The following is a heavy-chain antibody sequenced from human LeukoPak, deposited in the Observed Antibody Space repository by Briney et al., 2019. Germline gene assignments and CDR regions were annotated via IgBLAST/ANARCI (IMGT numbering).Heavy chain of an antibody. V-gene: IGHV1-69*13. CDR1: GGTFSSYA. Sequence: ASVKVPCKASGGTFSSYAISWVRQAPGQGLEWMGGIIPIFGTANYAQKFQGRVTITADESTSTAYMELSSLRSEDTAVYYCARSHCSSTSCWGDYYYYGMDVWGQGTTVTVSS. CDR3: ARSHCSSTSCWGDYYYYGMDV. D-gene: IGHD2-2*01. CDR2: IIPIFGTA. J-gene: IGHJ6*02.